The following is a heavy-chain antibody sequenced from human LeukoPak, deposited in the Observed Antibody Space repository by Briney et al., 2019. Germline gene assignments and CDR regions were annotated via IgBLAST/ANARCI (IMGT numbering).Heavy chain of an antibody. CDR1: GGTFSSYA. D-gene: IGHD5-12*01. Sequence: GASVKVSCKASGGTFSSYAISWVRQAPGQGLEWMGGIIPIFGTANYAQKFQGRVTITADESTSTAYMELNSLRSEDTAVYYCARVSGYSGYDRDYWGQGTLVTVSS. J-gene: IGHJ4*02. CDR3: ARVSGYSGYDRDY. V-gene: IGHV1-69*01. CDR2: IIPIFGTA.